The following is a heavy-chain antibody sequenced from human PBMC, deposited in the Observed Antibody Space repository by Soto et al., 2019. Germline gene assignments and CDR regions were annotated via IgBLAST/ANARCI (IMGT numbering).Heavy chain of an antibody. CDR3: ARHDRGDCYYYGLGV. Sequence: PGGSLRLSCASSCIIFSTFSMNWVRQPPETGLAYVSVISSSSGYIYYADSVKGRFTFCRDNASNTLMHQMRRLIEDDTAVYYCARHDRGDCYYYGLGVWGHGTTVTVSS. CDR2: ISSSSGYI. J-gene: IGHJ6*02. V-gene: IGHV3-21*01. D-gene: IGHD3-3*01. CDR1: CIIFSTFS.